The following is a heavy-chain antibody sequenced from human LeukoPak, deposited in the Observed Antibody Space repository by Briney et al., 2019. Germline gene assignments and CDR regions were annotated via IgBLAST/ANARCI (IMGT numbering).Heavy chain of an antibody. CDR3: AKRTMNTIAVAGHYYYYMDV. Sequence: PGGSLRLSCAASGFTFSSYAMSWVRQAPGKGLEWVSAISGSGGSTYYADSVKGRFTISRDNSKNTLYLQMNSLRAEDTAVYYCAKRTMNTIAVAGHYYYYMDVWGKGTTVTVSS. CDR2: ISGSGGST. J-gene: IGHJ6*03. V-gene: IGHV3-23*01. D-gene: IGHD6-19*01. CDR1: GFTFSSYA.